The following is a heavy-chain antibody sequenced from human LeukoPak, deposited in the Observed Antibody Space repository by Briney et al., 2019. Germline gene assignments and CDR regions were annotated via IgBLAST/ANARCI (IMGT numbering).Heavy chain of an antibody. CDR1: GYTFTGYY. J-gene: IGHJ5*02. V-gene: IGHV1-2*02. CDR2: INPNSGGT. CDR3: VRQWFGEFSRWFEP. D-gene: IGHD3-10*01. Sequence: GASETVSCKASGYTFTGYYMHWVRQAPGQGLEWVGWINPNSGGTNYAQKFQGRVTMTRDTSISTAYMELSRLRSDDTAVYYCVRQWFGEFSRWFEPWGQGTLVTVSS.